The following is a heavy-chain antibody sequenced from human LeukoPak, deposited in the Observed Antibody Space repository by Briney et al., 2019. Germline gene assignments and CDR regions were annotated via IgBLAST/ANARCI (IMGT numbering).Heavy chain of an antibody. V-gene: IGHV1-3*01. J-gene: IGHJ6*02. Sequence: ASVNVSCKASGYTFTSYAMHWVRQAPGQRLEWMGWINAGNGNTKYSQKFQGRVTITRDTSASTAYMGLSSLRSEDTAVYYCARMYSSSWKYYYGMDVWGQGTTVTVSS. CDR2: INAGNGNT. CDR1: GYTFTSYA. CDR3: ARMYSSSWKYYYGMDV. D-gene: IGHD6-13*01.